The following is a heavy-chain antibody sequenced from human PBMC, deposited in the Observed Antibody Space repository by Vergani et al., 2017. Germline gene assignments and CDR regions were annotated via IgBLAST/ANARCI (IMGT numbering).Heavy chain of an antibody. J-gene: IGHJ6*02. CDR1: GLTFVDLG. V-gene: IGHV3-21*06. CDR2: IVSSGPYI. D-gene: IGHD2-8*01. CDR3: ARDCTSGGCPDNYGMDV. Sequence: VQLVESGEGLVSPGGSLRLSFPPSGLTFVDLGWGGFARAPGRGLDGVAFIVSSGPYINYAASVKGRFIIARDNTNNSLFLQLRSLRAEDAAVYYCARDCTSGGCPDNYGMDVWGQGATVTVSS.